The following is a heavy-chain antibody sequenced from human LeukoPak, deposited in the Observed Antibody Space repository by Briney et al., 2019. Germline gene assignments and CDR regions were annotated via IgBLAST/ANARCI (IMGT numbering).Heavy chain of an antibody. CDR2: IYYSGST. V-gene: IGHV4-59*08. J-gene: IGHJ4*02. CDR3: ARRDSSGYYVY. D-gene: IGHD3-22*01. Sequence: PSETLSLTCTVSGGSISSYYWSWFRQPPGKGLEWIGYIYYSGSTNYNPSLKSRVTISGDTSKNQFSLGLSSVTAADTAVYYCARRDSSGYYVYWGQGTLVTVSS. CDR1: GGSISSYY.